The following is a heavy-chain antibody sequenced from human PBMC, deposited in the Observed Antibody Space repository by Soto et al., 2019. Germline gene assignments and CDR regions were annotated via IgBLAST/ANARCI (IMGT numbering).Heavy chain of an antibody. D-gene: IGHD2-2*03. Sequence: QLQLQESGSGLVKPSQTLSLACAVSGGSISSGGYSWSWIRQPPGKGLEWIGYIYHSGSTNYNPSLKSRVTISVDTSKNQFSLKLSSVTAADTAVYYCARGLGYCSSTSCYRHYWYFDLWGRGTLVTVSS. V-gene: IGHV4-30-2*01. CDR2: IYHSGST. CDR1: GGSISSGGYS. CDR3: ARGLGYCSSTSCYRHYWYFDL. J-gene: IGHJ2*01.